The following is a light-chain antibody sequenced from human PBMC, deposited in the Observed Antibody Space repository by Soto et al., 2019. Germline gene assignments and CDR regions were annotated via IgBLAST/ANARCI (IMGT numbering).Light chain of an antibody. Sequence: EIVLTQSPGTLSLSAGERATLSCRASQSVSSSYLAWYQQTPGQAPGLLIYGASSRATGIPDRFSGSGSGTDFTLTITRLDPEDSAVYYCQQYGSSPITFGQGTRLEIK. CDR2: GAS. J-gene: IGKJ5*01. CDR1: QSVSSSY. V-gene: IGKV3-20*01. CDR3: QQYGSSPIT.